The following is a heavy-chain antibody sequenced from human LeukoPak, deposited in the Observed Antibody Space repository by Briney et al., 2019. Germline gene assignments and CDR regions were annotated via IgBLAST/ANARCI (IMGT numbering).Heavy chain of an antibody. Sequence: GGSLRLSCAASGFTFSSYGMSWVRQAPGKGLEWVSAISGSGGSTYYADSVKGRFTISRDNSKNTLYLQMNSLRAEDTALYYCAKDAYSGYEAYYYYMDVWGKGTTVTVPS. CDR2: ISGSGGST. J-gene: IGHJ6*03. CDR3: AKDAYSGYEAYYYYMDV. CDR1: GFTFSSYG. V-gene: IGHV3-23*01. D-gene: IGHD5-12*01.